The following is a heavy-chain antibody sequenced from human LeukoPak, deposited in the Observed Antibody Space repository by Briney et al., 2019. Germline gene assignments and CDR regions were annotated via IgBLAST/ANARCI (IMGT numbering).Heavy chain of an antibody. CDR1: GFTFSTYA. CDR2: INGGGSST. J-gene: IGHJ4*02. D-gene: IGHD2-21*02. Sequence: PGGSLRLSCAASGFTFSTYAMNWVRQAPGKGLEWVSAINGGGSSTYYADSVKGRFTISRDNSKNTLYLQMNSLRAEDTAVYYCAKDRGLCGGDCYPVFDYWGQGTLVTVSS. V-gene: IGHV3-23*01. CDR3: AKDRGLCGGDCYPVFDY.